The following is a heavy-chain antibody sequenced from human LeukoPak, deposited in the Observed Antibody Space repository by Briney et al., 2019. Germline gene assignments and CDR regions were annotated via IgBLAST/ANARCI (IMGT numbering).Heavy chain of an antibody. J-gene: IGHJ4*02. CDR1: GVSISSGGYY. CDR3: ARGGDYYDSSGYQPFDY. Sequence: ASETLSLTCTVSGVSISSGGYYWSWIRQHPGKGLEWIGYIYYSGSTYYNPSLKSRVTISVDTSKNQFSLKLSSVTAADTAVYYCARGGDYYDSSGYQPFDYWGQGTLVTVSS. D-gene: IGHD3-22*01. CDR2: IYYSGST. V-gene: IGHV4-31*03.